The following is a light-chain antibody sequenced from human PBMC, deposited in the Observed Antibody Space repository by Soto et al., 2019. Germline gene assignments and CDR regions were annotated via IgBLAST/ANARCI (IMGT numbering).Light chain of an antibody. CDR2: GAS. CDR1: QSVSGNS. CDR3: HQYATTPLT. V-gene: IGKV3-20*01. Sequence: EVVLTQSPGTLSLSPGDVAIVSCRASQSVSGNSLAWYQQKPGRAPRLLIFGASIRAAGIPDRFSGGASGTDFILTINCLEPEDFAVYYCHQYATTPLTFGGGTQV. J-gene: IGKJ4*01.